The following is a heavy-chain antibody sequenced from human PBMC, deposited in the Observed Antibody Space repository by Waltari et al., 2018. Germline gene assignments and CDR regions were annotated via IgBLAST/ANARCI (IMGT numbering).Heavy chain of an antibody. V-gene: IGHV3-23*01. D-gene: IGHD3-22*01. J-gene: IGHJ5*02. CDR3: AKAHFYDTSGYIEH. CDR2: INGYGDKT. Sequence: EVQVLESGGGLVQPGGSLRLTCAASGFIFNNYAINWVRQASGKGLEWGSGINGYGDKTYYADSVKGRFTLSRDNSRNTLSLQMNSLRAEDTAVYYCAKAHFYDTSGYIEHWGQGTLVTVSS. CDR1: GFIFNNYA.